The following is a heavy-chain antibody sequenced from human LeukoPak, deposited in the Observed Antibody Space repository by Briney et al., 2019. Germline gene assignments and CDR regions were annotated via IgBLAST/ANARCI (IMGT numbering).Heavy chain of an antibody. Sequence: GASVKVSCKASGYTFTGYYMHWVRQAPGQGLEWMGRINPNSGGTNYAQKFQGRVTMTRDTSISTAYMELSRLRSDDTAVYYCAXVRXPLQYSGSYIYWGQGTLVTVSS. V-gene: IGHV1-2*06. CDR3: AXVRXPLQYSGSYIY. CDR1: GYTFTGYY. D-gene: IGHD1-26*01. CDR2: INPNSGGT. J-gene: IGHJ4*02.